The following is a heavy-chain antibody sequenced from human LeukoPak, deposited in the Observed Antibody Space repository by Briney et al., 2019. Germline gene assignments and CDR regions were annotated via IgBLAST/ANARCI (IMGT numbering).Heavy chain of an antibody. Sequence: PGGSLRLSCAASGFTSGFTFSIYAMSWVRQTPGKGLEWVSVITGNSGDTYYADSVKGRFTISRDNSKNTLYLQMNSLRAEDTAVYYCAKGQTSESRFDYLGQGTLVTVSS. CDR1: GFTFSIYA. V-gene: IGHV3-23*01. CDR2: ITGNSGDT. CDR3: AKGQTSESRFDY. J-gene: IGHJ4*02.